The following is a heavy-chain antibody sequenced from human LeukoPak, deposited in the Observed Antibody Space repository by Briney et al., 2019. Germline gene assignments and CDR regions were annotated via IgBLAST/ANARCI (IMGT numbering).Heavy chain of an antibody. V-gene: IGHV3-23*01. J-gene: IGHJ6*03. Sequence: PGGSLRLSCAASGFTFSRYAMSWVRQAPGKGLEWGSAISGSGGSTYYADSVKGRFTISRDNSKNTLYLQMNSLRAEDTAVYYCAKGRVQLYYYYMDAWGKGTTVTVSS. CDR1: GFTFSRYA. D-gene: IGHD1-1*01. CDR2: ISGSGGST. CDR3: AKGRVQLYYYYMDA.